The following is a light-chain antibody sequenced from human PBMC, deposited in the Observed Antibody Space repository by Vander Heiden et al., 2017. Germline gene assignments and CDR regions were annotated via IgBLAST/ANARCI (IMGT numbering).Light chain of an antibody. Sequence: DIVMTQSPDSLAGSLGERATINCKSSQSVLYSSNNKNYLAWYQQKPGQPPNLLIYWASTRESGVPDRFIGSRSGTDFTLTISSLQAEDVAVYYCQQYYSTPQTFGQGTKVEIK. CDR2: WAS. CDR1: QSVLYSSNNKNY. V-gene: IGKV4-1*01. CDR3: QQYYSTPQT. J-gene: IGKJ1*01.